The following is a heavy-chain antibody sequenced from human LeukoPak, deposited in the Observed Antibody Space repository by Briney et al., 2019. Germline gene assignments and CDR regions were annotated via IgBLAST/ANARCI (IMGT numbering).Heavy chain of an antibody. Sequence: GGSLRLSCAASGFTFSSYTMYWFRQAPGKGLEWVSNIKSTSDTIYYADSVKGRFTISRDNAKNSLYLQMNSLRAEDTAVYYCARDSGRSGWYADNWGQGTLVTVSS. D-gene: IGHD6-19*01. CDR2: IKSTSDTI. CDR1: GFTFSSYT. CDR3: ARDSGRSGWYADN. J-gene: IGHJ4*02. V-gene: IGHV3-48*01.